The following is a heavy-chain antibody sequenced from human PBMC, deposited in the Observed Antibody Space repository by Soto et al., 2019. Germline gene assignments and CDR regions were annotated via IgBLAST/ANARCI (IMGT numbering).Heavy chain of an antibody. CDR3: ARDIYSYGSVGTPDI. CDR2: ISDDGNRQ. Sequence: QVQLVESGGGVVQPGRSLRLSCVASGFTFSNQAMHWVRQAPGKGLDWAAVISDDGNRQYYADSVKGRFTISRDNSKNTLYLQMNSLRVEDSAVYYCARDIYSYGSVGTPDIWGQGTMVTVSS. CDR1: GFTFSNQA. D-gene: IGHD3-16*01. V-gene: IGHV3-30-3*01. J-gene: IGHJ3*02.